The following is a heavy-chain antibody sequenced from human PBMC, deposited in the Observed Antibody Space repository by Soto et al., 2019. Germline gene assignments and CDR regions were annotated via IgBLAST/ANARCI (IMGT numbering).Heavy chain of an antibody. CDR3: VRGLLGRTSSRSFDS. CDR1: GVTFSEHS. Sequence: QVQLVQSGAELRKPGSSVKVSCRASGVTFSEHSVNWVRQAPGQGLEWMGRIIPALGLADYSQKFQGRLTLTADKSTGTDYMELTSLRLDDAAVYYCVRGLLGRTSSRSFDSWGQGTLVSVSS. D-gene: IGHD6-13*01. V-gene: IGHV1-69*02. CDR2: IIPALGLA. J-gene: IGHJ4*02.